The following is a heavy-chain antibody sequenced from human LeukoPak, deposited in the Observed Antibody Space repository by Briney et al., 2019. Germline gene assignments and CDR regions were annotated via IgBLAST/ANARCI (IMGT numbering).Heavy chain of an antibody. Sequence: GGSLRLPCAASGFTVTTNYMTWVRQAPGKGLECVSVLYSGGSTYYAASVKGRFTISRDTSKNALYLEMNSLRAEDTAVYYCATARAAYGGTYYFDYWGQGTLVTVSS. CDR2: LYSGGST. J-gene: IGHJ4*02. V-gene: IGHV3-66*01. CDR3: ATARAAYGGTYYFDY. D-gene: IGHD4-23*01. CDR1: GFTVTTNY.